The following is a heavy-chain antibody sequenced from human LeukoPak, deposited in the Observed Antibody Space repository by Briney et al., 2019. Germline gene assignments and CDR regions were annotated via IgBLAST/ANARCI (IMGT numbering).Heavy chain of an antibody. D-gene: IGHD6-13*01. CDR3: AREDIAPGIAAVHLIDP. CDR2: IIPILGIA. CDR1: GGTFSSYA. V-gene: IGHV1-69*04. J-gene: IGHJ5*02. Sequence: ASVKVSCKASGGTFSSYAISWVRQAPGQALEWMGRIIPILGIANYAQKFLGRVTITADKSTSTAYMELSSLRSEDTVVYYCAREDIAPGIAAVHLIDPWSQGTLVTVSS.